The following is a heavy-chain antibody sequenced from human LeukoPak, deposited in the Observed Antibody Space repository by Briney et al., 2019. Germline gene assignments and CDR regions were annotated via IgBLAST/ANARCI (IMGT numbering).Heavy chain of an antibody. CDR3: ALAATPVLNPSAEYFQH. V-gene: IGHV1-69*02. Sequence: GASVKVSCKASGGTFSSYTISWVRHAPGQGLEWMGRIIPILGIANYAQKFQGRVTITADKSTSTSHMELSSLRSEDTAVYYCALAATPVLNPSAEYFQHWGQGTLVTVSS. J-gene: IGHJ1*01. CDR2: IIPILGIA. CDR1: GGTFSSYT. D-gene: IGHD2-15*01.